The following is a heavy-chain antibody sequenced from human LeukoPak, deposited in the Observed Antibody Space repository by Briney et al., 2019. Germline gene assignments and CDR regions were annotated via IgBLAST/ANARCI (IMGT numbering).Heavy chain of an antibody. Sequence: SVKVSCXASGGTFSSYAISWVRQAPGQGLEWMGRIIPIFGTANYAQKFQGRVTITTYESTSTAYMELSSLRSEDTAVYYCARATTDYYDSSGYLLDYWGQGTLVTVSS. V-gene: IGHV1-69*05. J-gene: IGHJ4*02. CDR3: ARATTDYYDSSGYLLDY. CDR2: IIPIFGTA. D-gene: IGHD3-22*01. CDR1: GGTFSSYA.